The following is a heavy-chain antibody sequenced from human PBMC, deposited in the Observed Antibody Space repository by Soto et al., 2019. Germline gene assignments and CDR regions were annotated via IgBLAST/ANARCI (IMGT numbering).Heavy chain of an antibody. CDR3: AGFGGDTVTQDY. CDR1: SGSISSYY. V-gene: IGHV4-59*01. Sequence: PSETLSLTCTVSSGSISSYYWSWIRQPPGKGLEWIGYIYYSGSTNYNPSLKSRVTISVDTSKNQFSLKLSSVTAADTAVYYCAGFGGDTVTQDYWGQGTLVTVSS. CDR2: IYYSGST. J-gene: IGHJ4*02. D-gene: IGHD4-17*01.